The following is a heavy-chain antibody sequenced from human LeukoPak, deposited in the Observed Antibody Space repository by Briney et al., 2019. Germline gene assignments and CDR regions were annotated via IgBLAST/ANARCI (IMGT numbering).Heavy chain of an antibody. CDR2: INPNNGGT. Sequence: GASVKVSCKASGYTFTGYYMHWVRQAPGQGLEWMGWINPNNGGTKYAQKFQGRVTMTRDTSISTAYMGLNRLKSDDTAVYYCARTQGTSSTYYFDSWGQGTLVIVSS. D-gene: IGHD2-2*01. CDR3: ARTQGTSSTYYFDS. V-gene: IGHV1-2*02. CDR1: GYTFTGYY. J-gene: IGHJ4*02.